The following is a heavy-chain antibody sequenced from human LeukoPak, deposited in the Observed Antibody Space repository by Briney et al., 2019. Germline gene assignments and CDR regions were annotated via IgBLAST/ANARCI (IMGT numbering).Heavy chain of an antibody. CDR2: IYYSGSS. V-gene: IGHV4-30-4*01. D-gene: IGHD5-18*01. J-gene: IGHJ4*02. CDR3: ARVVRGSYGIDY. Sequence: PSETLSLTCTVSGGSINNGGYYWSWIRQHPGKGLEWIGYIYYSGSSYYNPSLRSRVTISVDTSKNQFSLKLSSVTAADTAVYYCARVVRGSYGIDYWGQGTLVTVSS. CDR1: GGSINNGGYY.